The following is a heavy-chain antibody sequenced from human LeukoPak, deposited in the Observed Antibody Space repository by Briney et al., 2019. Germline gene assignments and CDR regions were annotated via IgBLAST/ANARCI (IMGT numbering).Heavy chain of an antibody. CDR2: ISYIGST. J-gene: IGHJ3*02. CDR1: ADSFSSHY. V-gene: IGHV4-59*11. Sequence: KPSETLSLTCAVSADSFSSHYWTWVRQPPGKGLEWIGYISYIGSTNYNPSLKSRVTISIDTSKNQFSLKLSSVTAADTAVYYCARDLVTVTKGFDIWGQGTMVSVSS. CDR3: ARDLVTVTKGFDI. D-gene: IGHD4-17*01.